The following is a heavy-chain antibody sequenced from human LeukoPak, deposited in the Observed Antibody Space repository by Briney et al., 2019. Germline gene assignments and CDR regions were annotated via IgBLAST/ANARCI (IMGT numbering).Heavy chain of an antibody. V-gene: IGHV4-30-4*01. CDR3: ASKLWFGESYFDY. J-gene: IGHJ4*02. Sequence: SETLSLTCTVSGGSISSGDYYWSWIRQPPGKGLEWIGYIYYSGSTYYNPSLKSRVTISVDTSKNQFSLKLSSVTAADTAVYYCASKLWFGESYFDYWGQGTLVTVSS. D-gene: IGHD3-10*01. CDR2: IYYSGST. CDR1: GGSISSGDYY.